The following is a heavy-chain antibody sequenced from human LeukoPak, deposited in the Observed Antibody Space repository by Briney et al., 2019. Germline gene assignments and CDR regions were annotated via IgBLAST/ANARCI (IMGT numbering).Heavy chain of an antibody. J-gene: IGHJ4*02. CDR1: GFTFSSYA. D-gene: IGHD1-1*01. CDR2: ISYDGSNK. CDR3: ARDTWNFDY. V-gene: IGHV3-30*14. Sequence: GGSLRLSCAASGFTFSSYAMHWVRQAPGKGMEWVAVISYDGSNKYYADSVKSRFTISRDNSKNTLYLQMNSLRPEDTAVYYWARDTWNFDYGGRGPLVTVSS.